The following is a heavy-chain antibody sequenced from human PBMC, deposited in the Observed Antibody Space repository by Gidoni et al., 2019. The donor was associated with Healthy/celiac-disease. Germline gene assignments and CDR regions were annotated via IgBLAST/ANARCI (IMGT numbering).Heavy chain of an antibody. Sequence: EVQLVESGGGLVQTGGSLRLSCAASGFTFSSYWMHWVRQAPGKGLVWVSRINSDGSSTSYADSVKGRFTISRDNAKNTLYLQMNSLRAEDTAVYYCAREWVDDYVWGSYPSGYDYWGQGTLVTVSS. V-gene: IGHV3-74*01. CDR2: INSDGSST. CDR1: GFTFSSYW. D-gene: IGHD3-16*02. J-gene: IGHJ4*02. CDR3: AREWVDDYVWGSYPSGYDY.